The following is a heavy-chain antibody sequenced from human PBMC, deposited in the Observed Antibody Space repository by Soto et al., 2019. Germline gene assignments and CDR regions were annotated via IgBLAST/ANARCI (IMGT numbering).Heavy chain of an antibody. D-gene: IGHD4-17*01. Sequence: SESLSLTCTVSGGSISSGAYYWSWIRQPPGKGLEWIGYIYYSGSTYYNPSLKSRVTISVDTSKTQFSLKLSSVTAADTAVYYCAREWYGDYYYYGMDVWGQGTTVTVSS. J-gene: IGHJ6*02. CDR3: AREWYGDYYYYGMDV. V-gene: IGHV4-30-4*01. CDR1: GGSISSGAYY. CDR2: IYYSGST.